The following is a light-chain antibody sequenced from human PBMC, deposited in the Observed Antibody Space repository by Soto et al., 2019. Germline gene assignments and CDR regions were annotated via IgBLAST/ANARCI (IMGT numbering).Light chain of an antibody. CDR1: QNIDIW. V-gene: IGKV1-5*03. CDR2: GAS. Sequence: DIQMTQSPSTLSAAVGDRVTITCRASQNIDIWLAWYQQKPGKAPKLLIHGASSLESGVPSRFSGSGSGTEFTLTISSLQPDDFASYYCQQFSEYSRTFGQGTKVDIK. CDR3: QQFSEYSRT. J-gene: IGKJ1*01.